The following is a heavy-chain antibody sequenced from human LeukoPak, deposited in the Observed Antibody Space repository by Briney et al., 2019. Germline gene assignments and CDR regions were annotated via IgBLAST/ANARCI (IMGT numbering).Heavy chain of an antibody. J-gene: IGHJ4*02. CDR1: GYSISSGYY. CDR2: IDHSGST. D-gene: IGHD2-2*01. Sequence: SETLSLTCAVSGYSISSGYYWGWIRQPPGKGLEWIGSIDHSGSTYYNPTLKSRVTISVDTSKNQFSLKLSSVTAADTAVYYCARVVVVVPAAINGFDYWGQGTLVTVSS. V-gene: IGHV4-38-2*01. CDR3: ARVVVVVPAAINGFDY.